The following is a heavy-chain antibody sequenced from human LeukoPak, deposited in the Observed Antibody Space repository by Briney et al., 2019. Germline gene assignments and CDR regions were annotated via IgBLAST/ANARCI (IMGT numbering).Heavy chain of an antibody. V-gene: IGHV3-30*02. CDR1: GFTFSSYG. D-gene: IGHD3-10*02. CDR2: IRYDGSNK. CDR3: ASVGPISSD. Sequence: GGSLRLSCAASGFTFSSYGMHWVRQAPGKGLEWVAFIRYDGSNKYYADSVKGRLTISRDNAKNSLYLQMNSLRAEDTAVYYCASVGPISSDWGQGTLVTVSS. J-gene: IGHJ4*02.